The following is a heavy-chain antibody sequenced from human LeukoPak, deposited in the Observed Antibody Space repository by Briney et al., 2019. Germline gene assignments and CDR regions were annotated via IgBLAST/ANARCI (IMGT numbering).Heavy chain of an antibody. Sequence: SETLSLTCAVYGGSFSGYYWSWLRQPPGKGLEWNGEINHSGSTNYNPSLKSRVTISVDTSKNQFSLKLSSVTAADTAVYYCARAAPLGYCSSTSCYGVDYWGQGTLVTVSS. D-gene: IGHD2-2*01. CDR3: ARAAPLGYCSSTSCYGVDY. CDR1: GGSFSGYY. V-gene: IGHV4-34*01. CDR2: INHSGST. J-gene: IGHJ4*02.